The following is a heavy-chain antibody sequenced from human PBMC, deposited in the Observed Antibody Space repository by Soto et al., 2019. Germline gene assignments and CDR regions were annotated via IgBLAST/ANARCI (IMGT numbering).Heavy chain of an antibody. Sequence: QVQLVQSGAEVKKPGSSVKVSCKASGGTFSSYAISWVRQAPGQGLEWMGGIIPIFGTANYAQKFQGRVTITADESTSTAYMELSSLRSEDTAVYYCAREVAYGDYPHYYGMDVWGQGTTVTVSS. CDR3: AREVAYGDYPHYYGMDV. V-gene: IGHV1-69*01. D-gene: IGHD4-17*01. CDR2: IIPIFGTA. J-gene: IGHJ6*02. CDR1: GGTFSSYA.